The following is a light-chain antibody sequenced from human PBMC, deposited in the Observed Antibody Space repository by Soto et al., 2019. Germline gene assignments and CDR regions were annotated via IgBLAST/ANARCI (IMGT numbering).Light chain of an antibody. CDR3: SSYSTSSALV. CDR2: DVS. Sequence: QSALTQPASVSGSPGQSITISCAGTSADIGAFNYVSWYQHHPGKAPKLLIYDVSDRPSGVSTRFSASKSANTASLTISGLQADDEADYSCSSYSTSSALVFGGGTQLTVL. CDR1: SADIGAFNY. V-gene: IGLV2-14*03. J-gene: IGLJ2*01.